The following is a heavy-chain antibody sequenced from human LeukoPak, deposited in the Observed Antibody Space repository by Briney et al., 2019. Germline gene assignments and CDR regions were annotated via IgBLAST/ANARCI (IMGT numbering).Heavy chain of an antibody. Sequence: SETPSLTCTVSGGSISSSSYYWGWIRQPPGKGLEWIGSIYYSGSTYYNPSLKSRVTISVDTSKNQFSLKLSSVTAADTAVYYCARRSDSSGWFFDYWGQGTLVTVSS. CDR3: ARRSDSSGWFFDY. CDR1: GGSISSSSYY. CDR2: IYYSGST. V-gene: IGHV4-39*07. D-gene: IGHD6-19*01. J-gene: IGHJ4*02.